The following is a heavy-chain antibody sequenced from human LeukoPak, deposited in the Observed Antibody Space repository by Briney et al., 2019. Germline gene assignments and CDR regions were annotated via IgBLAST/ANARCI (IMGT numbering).Heavy chain of an antibody. CDR3: VHGYSFGPYGMDV. J-gene: IGHJ6*02. CDR1: GFPFSSYA. Sequence: GGSLLLSCSASGFPFSSYAMHWVRQAPGKGLEYVSAISDSGGSTYYADSVKGRFTLSRDNSKNTLYLQMSSLRAEDTAVYFCVHGYSFGPYGMDVWGQGTTVTVSS. D-gene: IGHD2-15*01. CDR2: ISDSGGST. V-gene: IGHV3-64D*09.